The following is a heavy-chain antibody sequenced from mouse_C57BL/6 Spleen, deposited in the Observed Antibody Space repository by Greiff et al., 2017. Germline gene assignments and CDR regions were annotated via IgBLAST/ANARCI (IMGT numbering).Heavy chain of an antibody. CDR1: GFTFSDYG. CDR2: ISRGSSTI. Sequence: DVHLVEPGGGLVKPGGSLKLSCAASGFTFSDYGMHWVRQAPEKGLEWVAYISRGSSTIYYADTVKGRFTISRDNAKNTLFLQMTSLRSEDTAMYYCARYGYPDYWGQGTTLTVS. J-gene: IGHJ2*01. D-gene: IGHD2-2*01. CDR3: ARYGYPDY. V-gene: IGHV5-17*01.